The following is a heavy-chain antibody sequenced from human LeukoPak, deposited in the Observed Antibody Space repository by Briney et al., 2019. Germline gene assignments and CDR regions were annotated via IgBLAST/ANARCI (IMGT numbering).Heavy chain of an antibody. CDR2: INPNSGGT. V-gene: IGHV1-2*02. J-gene: IGHJ4*02. Sequence: GASVKVSCKTSGYTFTAYYMHWVRRAPGQGLEWMGWINPNSGGTNYAQKLQGRVTMTRDTSISTAYMELSRLTSDDTAVYYCARAYTVTTPNDFDYWGQGTLVTVSS. CDR1: GYTFTAYY. CDR3: ARAYTVTTPNDFDY. D-gene: IGHD4-17*01.